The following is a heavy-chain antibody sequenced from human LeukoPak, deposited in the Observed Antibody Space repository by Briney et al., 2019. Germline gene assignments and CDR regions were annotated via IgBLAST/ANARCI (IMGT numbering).Heavy chain of an antibody. Sequence: GGSLRLSCAASGFTFSDYYMCWIRQAPGKGLEGVSYISSGGNSIHYADSVKGRFTISRDNAKNSLSLQMNSLRAEDTAVYYCARAKYNDFWSGSYYFDYWGQGTLVTVSS. J-gene: IGHJ4*02. D-gene: IGHD3-3*01. V-gene: IGHV3-11*04. CDR1: GFTFSDYY. CDR3: ARAKYNDFWSGSYYFDY. CDR2: ISSGGNSI.